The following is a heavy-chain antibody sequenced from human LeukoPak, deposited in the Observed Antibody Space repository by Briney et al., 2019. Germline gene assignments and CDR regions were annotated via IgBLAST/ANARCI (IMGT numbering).Heavy chain of an antibody. Sequence: PGGSLRLSRAASGFTFSSYAMSWVRQAPGKGLEWVSAISGSGGSTYYADSVKGRFTISRDNSKNTLYLQMNSLRAEDTAVYYCAKDRDSSSWYGRKNWFDPWGQGTLVTVSS. CDR2: ISGSGGST. CDR3: AKDRDSSSWYGRKNWFDP. J-gene: IGHJ5*02. D-gene: IGHD6-13*01. CDR1: GFTFSSYA. V-gene: IGHV3-23*01.